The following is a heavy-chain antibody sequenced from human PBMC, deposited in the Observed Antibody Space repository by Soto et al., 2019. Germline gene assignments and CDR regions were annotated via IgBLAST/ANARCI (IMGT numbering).Heavy chain of an antibody. Sequence: PSETLSLTCTVSGGSISTYYWSWIRQSPGKGLEWIGYIYYSGSTKYNPSIKSRVTMSVDTSKNQFSLKVSSVTAADTAVYFCARHNWNYTFDPWGQGTLVTVSS. D-gene: IGHD1-7*01. V-gene: IGHV4-59*08. CDR2: IYYSGST. J-gene: IGHJ5*02. CDR3: ARHNWNYTFDP. CDR1: GGSISTYY.